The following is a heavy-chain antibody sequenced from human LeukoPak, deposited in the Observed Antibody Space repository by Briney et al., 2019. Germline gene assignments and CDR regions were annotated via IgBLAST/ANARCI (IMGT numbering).Heavy chain of an antibody. CDR3: ARGPLREIGDF. D-gene: IGHD2/OR15-2a*01. Sequence: GGSLRLSCAASGFTFSRYTMNWLVQAAEKGLEWVSSMSRDSVYIYYADSVKGRFTSSRDNAKNSLYLQMNSLRVEDTAVYYCARGPLREIGDFWGQGTLVSVSS. CDR1: GFTFSRYT. V-gene: IGHV3-21*01. CDR2: MSRDSVYI. J-gene: IGHJ4*02.